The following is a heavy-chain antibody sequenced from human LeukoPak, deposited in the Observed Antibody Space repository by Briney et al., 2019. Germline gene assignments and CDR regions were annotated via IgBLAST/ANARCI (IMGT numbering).Heavy chain of an antibody. D-gene: IGHD3-22*01. CDR1: GGTFSSYA. Sequence: ASVKVFCKASGGTFSSYAISWVRQAPGQGLEWMGGIIPIFGTANYAQKFQGRVTITADESTSTAYMELSSLRSEDTAVYYCARDSSGYYNWFDPWGQGTLVTVSS. J-gene: IGHJ5*02. CDR2: IIPIFGTA. V-gene: IGHV1-69*13. CDR3: ARDSSGYYNWFDP.